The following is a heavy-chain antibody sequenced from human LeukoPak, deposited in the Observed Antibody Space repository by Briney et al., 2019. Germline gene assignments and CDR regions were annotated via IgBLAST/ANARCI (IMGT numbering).Heavy chain of an antibody. Sequence: GGSLRPSCAASGLTFSKYWMPWVRQAPGKGLESVSRINTDGTVTTYADSVKGRFTVSRDNADNTMFLQMNSVRDEDTAVYYCATKQWLAPPPDSWGQGTPVTVSS. CDR3: ATKQWLAPPPDS. J-gene: IGHJ4*02. V-gene: IGHV3-74*01. D-gene: IGHD6-19*01. CDR1: GLTFSKYW. CDR2: INTDGTVT.